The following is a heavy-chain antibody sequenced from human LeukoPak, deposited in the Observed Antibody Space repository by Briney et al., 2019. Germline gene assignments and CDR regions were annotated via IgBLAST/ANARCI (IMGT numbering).Heavy chain of an antibody. CDR2: ISSGSSYI. D-gene: IGHD6-13*01. Sequence: GGSLRLSCAASGFTFSSYSINWVRQAPGKGLEWVSSISSGSSYISYADSVKGRFTISRDNAKKSLYLQMNSLRAEDMAVYYCARDLGSIATAGTETFDIWGQGTMVTVSS. J-gene: IGHJ3*02. CDR1: GFTFSSYS. V-gene: IGHV3-21*01. CDR3: ARDLGSIATAGTETFDI.